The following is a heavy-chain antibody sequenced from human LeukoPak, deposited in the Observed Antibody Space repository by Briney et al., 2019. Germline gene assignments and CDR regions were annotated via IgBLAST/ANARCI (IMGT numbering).Heavy chain of an antibody. D-gene: IGHD1-26*01. V-gene: IGHV4-39*01. J-gene: IGHJ4*02. CDR3: ARRTQWEPGDFDY. CDR2: IYYSGST. CDR1: GGFISSSSYY. Sequence: SETLSLTCTVSGGFISSSSYYWGWIRQPPGKGLEWIVSIYYSGSTYYNPSLKSRVTISVDTSKNQFSLKLSSVTAADTAVYYCARRTQWEPGDFDYWGQGTLVTVSS.